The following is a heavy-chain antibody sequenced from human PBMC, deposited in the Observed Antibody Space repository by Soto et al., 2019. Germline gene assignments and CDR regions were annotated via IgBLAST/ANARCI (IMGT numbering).Heavy chain of an antibody. J-gene: IGHJ5*02. Sequence: QVQLQESGPGLVKPSETLSLTCTVSGGSISSYYWSWIRQPPGKGLEWIGYIYYSGSTNYNPSLKSRVTISVDTSTNQFSLKLSSVTAAYTAVYYCARGGSSGWSRWFDPWGQGTLVTVSS. V-gene: IGHV4-59*01. CDR2: IYYSGST. CDR3: ARGGSSGWSRWFDP. CDR1: GGSISSYY. D-gene: IGHD6-19*01.